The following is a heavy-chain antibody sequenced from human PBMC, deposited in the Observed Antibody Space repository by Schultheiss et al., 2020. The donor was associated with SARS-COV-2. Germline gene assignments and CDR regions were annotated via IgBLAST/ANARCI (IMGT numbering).Heavy chain of an antibody. CDR1: GGSFTGYY. CDR2: IYYSGST. D-gene: IGHD6-13*01. J-gene: IGHJ4*02. CDR3: AKEDSRSWRNFDY. V-gene: IGHV4-59*01. Sequence: SETLSLTCAVFGGSFTGYYWGWIRQPPGKGLEWIGYIYYSGSTNYNPSLKSRVTISVDTSKNQFSLKLSSVTAADTAVYYCAKEDSRSWRNFDYWGQGTLVTVSS.